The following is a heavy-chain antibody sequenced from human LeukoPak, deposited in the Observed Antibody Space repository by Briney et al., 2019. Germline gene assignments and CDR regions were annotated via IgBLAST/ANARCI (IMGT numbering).Heavy chain of an antibody. CDR2: IYPGDSDT. CDR3: ATLDYYDSSGYYYPDAFDI. Sequence: GESLKISCKGSGYSFTSYWIGWVRQVPGKGLEWMGIIYPGDSDTRYSPSFQGQVTISADKSISTAYLQWSSLKASDTAMYYCATLDYYDSSGYYYPDAFDIWGQGTMVTVSS. J-gene: IGHJ3*02. V-gene: IGHV5-51*01. D-gene: IGHD3-22*01. CDR1: GYSFTSYW.